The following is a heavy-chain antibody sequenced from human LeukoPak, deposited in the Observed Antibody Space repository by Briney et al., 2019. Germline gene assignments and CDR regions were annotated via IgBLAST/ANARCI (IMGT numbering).Heavy chain of an antibody. CDR2: ISAYGGNT. CDR3: VKVGGQDQLLPDY. V-gene: IGHV1-18*01. CDR1: GYTFTSYG. D-gene: IGHD2-2*01. J-gene: IGHJ4*02. Sequence: ASVKVSCKASGYTFTSYGISWVRQAPGQGLEWMGWISAYGGNTNYAQKLQGRVTMTRDTSTSTAYMGLRSLRSDDTAVYCCVKVGGQDQLLPDYWGQGTLVTVSS.